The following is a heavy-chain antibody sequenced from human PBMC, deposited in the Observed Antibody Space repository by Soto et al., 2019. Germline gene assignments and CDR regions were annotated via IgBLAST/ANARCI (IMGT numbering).Heavy chain of an antibody. CDR2: ISGSGGST. V-gene: IGHV3-23*01. CDR1: GFTFSSYA. D-gene: IGHD3-16*02. Sequence: GGSLRLSCAASGFTFSSYAMSWVRQAPGKGLEWVSAISGSGGSTYYADSVKGRFTISRDNSKNTLYLQMNSLRAEDTAVYYCAILGVWGSYRYSPFDYWGQGTLVTVSS. J-gene: IGHJ4*02. CDR3: AILGVWGSYRYSPFDY.